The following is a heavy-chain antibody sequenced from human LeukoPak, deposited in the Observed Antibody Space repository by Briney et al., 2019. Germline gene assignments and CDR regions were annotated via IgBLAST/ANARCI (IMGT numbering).Heavy chain of an antibody. CDR1: GYTFTSYD. J-gene: IGHJ4*02. CDR3: ASMAGGASNLDYFDY. CDR2: INPNSGGT. Sequence: GASVKVSCKASGYTFTSYDINWVRQAPGQGLEWMGRINPNSGGTNYAQKFQGRVTMTRDTSISTAYMELSRLRSDDTAVYYCASMAGGASNLDYFDYWGQGTLVTVSS. V-gene: IGHV1-2*06. D-gene: IGHD3-10*01.